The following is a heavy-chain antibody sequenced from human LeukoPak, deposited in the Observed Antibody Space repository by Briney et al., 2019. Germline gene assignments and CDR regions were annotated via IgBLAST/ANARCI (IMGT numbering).Heavy chain of an antibody. CDR1: GLTFSSYA. J-gene: IGHJ4*02. D-gene: IGHD1-1*01. CDR2: ISYDGSIK. Sequence: GGSLRLSCAASGLTFSSYAMHWVRQAPGKGLEWVAVISYDGSIKYYADSVKGRFTISRGNSKNTLSLQMNSLRAEDTAVYYCASRTGTVLDYWGRGTLVTVSS. CDR3: ASRTGTVLDY. V-gene: IGHV3-30-3*01.